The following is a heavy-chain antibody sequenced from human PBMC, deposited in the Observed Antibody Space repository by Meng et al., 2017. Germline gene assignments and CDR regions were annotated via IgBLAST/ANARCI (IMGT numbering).Heavy chain of an antibody. J-gene: IGHJ5*02. CDR2: IYYSGST. V-gene: IGHV4-31*03. D-gene: IGHD5-12*01. CDR3: ASKGGLSTYNWFDP. Sequence: VRLQESGPGLVKPSQTLSLTCTVSGGSISSGGYYWSWIRQHSGKGLEWIGYIYYSGSTYYNPSLKSRVTISVDTSKNQFSLKLSSVTAADTAVYYCASKGGLSTYNWFDPWGQGTLVTVSS. CDR1: GGSISSGGYY.